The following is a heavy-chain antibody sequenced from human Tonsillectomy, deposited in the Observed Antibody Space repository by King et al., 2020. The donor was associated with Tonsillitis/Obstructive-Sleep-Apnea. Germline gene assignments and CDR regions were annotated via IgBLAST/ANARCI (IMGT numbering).Heavy chain of an antibody. CDR1: AGSISSYY. CDR2: IYYSGST. D-gene: IGHD3-22*01. Sequence: LQLQESGPGLVKPSETLSLTCTVSAGSISSYYWSWIRQPPGKGLEWIGYIYYSGSTSYNPSLKSRVTISVDTSQNQFSLKLSSVTAADTAVYYCARVLLGYYDTSGYYWYFDLWGRGTLVTVSS. V-gene: IGHV4-59*01. J-gene: IGHJ2*01. CDR3: ARVLLGYYDTSGYYWYFDL.